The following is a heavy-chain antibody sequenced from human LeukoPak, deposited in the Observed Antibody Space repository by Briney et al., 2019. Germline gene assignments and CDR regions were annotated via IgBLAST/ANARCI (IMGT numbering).Heavy chain of an antibody. V-gene: IGHV4-30-2*01. CDR3: ARSRQASGLYSS. Sequence: SETLSLTCTVSGYAIISGGFSWNWIRQPPGKGLEWIGCIYDRGPAHYNPSLKSRFTISVDRPKNQFFLNVTSLTAADTAVYYCARSRQASGLYSSWGQGTLVVVSS. J-gene: IGHJ5*02. CDR1: GYAIISGGFS. D-gene: IGHD5-18*01. CDR2: IYDRGPA.